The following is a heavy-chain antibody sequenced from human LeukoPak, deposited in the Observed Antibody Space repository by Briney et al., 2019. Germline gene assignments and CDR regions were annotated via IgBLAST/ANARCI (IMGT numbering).Heavy chain of an antibody. CDR2: ISWNSVSI. D-gene: IGHD3-22*01. Sequence: GGSLRLSCAASGFTFSSSAMSWVRQVPGKGLEWVSGISWNSVSIGYADSVKGRFTISRDNAKNSLYLQMNSLRTEDTALYYCDTGDSSGWDYFDYWGQGTLVTVSS. J-gene: IGHJ4*02. CDR1: GFTFSSSA. CDR3: DTGDSSGWDYFDY. V-gene: IGHV3-9*01.